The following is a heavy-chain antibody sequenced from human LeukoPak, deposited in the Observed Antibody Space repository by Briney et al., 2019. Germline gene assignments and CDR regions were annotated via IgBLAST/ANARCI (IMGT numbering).Heavy chain of an antibody. V-gene: IGHV1-46*01. CDR1: GYTVTSYY. Sequence: GASVKVSCKASGYTVTSYYMHWVRQAPGQGLEWMGIINPSGGSTSYAQKFQGRVTMTRDTSTSTVYMELSSLRSEDTAVYYCALNCIKTPGVTLYAFDIWGQGTMVTVSS. J-gene: IGHJ3*02. CDR2: INPSGGST. CDR3: ALNCIKTPGVTLYAFDI. D-gene: IGHD3-10*02.